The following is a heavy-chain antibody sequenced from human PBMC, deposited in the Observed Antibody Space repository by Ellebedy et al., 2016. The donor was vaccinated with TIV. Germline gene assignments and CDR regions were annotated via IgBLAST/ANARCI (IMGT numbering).Heavy chain of an antibody. CDR1: GFTVSSNY. Sequence: GESLKISCAASGFTVSSNYMSWVRQAPGKGLEWVSVIYSGGSTYYADSVKGRFTISRDNAKNSLYLQMNSLRAEDTAVYYCARGKTVTTHKEPHVGRNWFDPWGQGTLVTVSS. CDR2: IYSGGST. CDR3: ARGKTVTTHKEPHVGRNWFDP. J-gene: IGHJ5*02. D-gene: IGHD4-17*01. V-gene: IGHV3-53*01.